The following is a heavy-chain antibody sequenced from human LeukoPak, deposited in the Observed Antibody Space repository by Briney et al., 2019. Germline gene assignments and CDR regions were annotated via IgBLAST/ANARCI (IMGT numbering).Heavy chain of an antibody. J-gene: IGHJ4*02. CDR2: ISGSGGST. CDR3: AKVDRGYSYGYRGPLGY. V-gene: IGHV3-23*01. Sequence: PGGSLRLSCAASGFTFSSYSMNWVRQAPGKGLEWVSAISGSGGSTYYADSVKGRFTNSRDNSKNTLYLQMNSLRAEDTAVYYCAKVDRGYSYGYRGPLGYWGQGTLVTVSS. CDR1: GFTFSSYS. D-gene: IGHD5-18*01.